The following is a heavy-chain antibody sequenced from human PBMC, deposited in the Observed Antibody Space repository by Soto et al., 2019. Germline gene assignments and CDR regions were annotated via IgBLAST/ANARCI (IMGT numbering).Heavy chain of an antibody. CDR2: IIPILDIA. CDR3: LNIPLF. Sequence: QVQLVQSGAEVKKPGSSVKVSCKASGGTFSSYTITWVRQAPGQGLEWMGRIIPILDIANYAQKFQGRVTITADKSTGTADIALSSLRSENSAVYYCLNIPLFWGLGALVTVSS. J-gene: IGHJ4*02. CDR1: GGTFSSYT. V-gene: IGHV1-69*02.